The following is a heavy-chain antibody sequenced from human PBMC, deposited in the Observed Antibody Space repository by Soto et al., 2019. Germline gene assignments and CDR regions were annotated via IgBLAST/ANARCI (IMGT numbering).Heavy chain of an antibody. Sequence: GGSLRLSCAASGFTFSSYAMHWIRQAPGKGLEWVAIISFDGSNEYYADSVKGRFTISRDNSKNTLYLQVRSLRAEGTAVYYCAKTYYYDRSGYYQNWFDPWGQGTLVTVSS. J-gene: IGHJ5*02. V-gene: IGHV3-30-3*02. D-gene: IGHD3-22*01. CDR2: ISFDGSNE. CDR1: GFTFSSYA. CDR3: AKTYYYDRSGYYQNWFDP.